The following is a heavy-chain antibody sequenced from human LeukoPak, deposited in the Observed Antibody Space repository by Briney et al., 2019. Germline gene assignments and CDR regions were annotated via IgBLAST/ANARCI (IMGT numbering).Heavy chain of an antibody. Sequence: GASVKVSCKASGYTFTSYDINWVRQATGQGLEWMGWMNPNSGNTGYAQKFQGRVTMTRNTSISTAYMELSSLRPEDTAVYYCARTHRKQWLANYFDYWGQGTLVTVSS. D-gene: IGHD6-19*01. CDR2: MNPNSGNT. J-gene: IGHJ4*02. CDR3: ARTHRKQWLANYFDY. V-gene: IGHV1-8*01. CDR1: GYTFTSYD.